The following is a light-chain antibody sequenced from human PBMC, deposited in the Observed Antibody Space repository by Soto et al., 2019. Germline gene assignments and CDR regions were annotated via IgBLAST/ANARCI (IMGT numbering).Light chain of an antibody. Sequence: QSVLTQPPSVSGAPGQRVTISCTGSSSNIGAGYDVNWYQQLPGRAPKLLIYGNTNRPSGVPDRFSGSKSGTSASLAITGLQADDEADYCLSFDRSLSVVFGGGTKFTVL. CDR2: GNT. CDR3: LSFDRSLSVV. J-gene: IGLJ2*01. V-gene: IGLV1-40*01. CDR1: SSNIGAGYD.